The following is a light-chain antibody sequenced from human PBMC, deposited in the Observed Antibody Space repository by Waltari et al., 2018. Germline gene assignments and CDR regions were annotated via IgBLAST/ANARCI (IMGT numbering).Light chain of an antibody. V-gene: IGLV3-21*03. CDR2: DDG. J-gene: IGLJ2*01. CDR1: NIGRKS. CDR3: QGWIAINEPVL. Sequence: SYVLTQAPSVSVAPGKTAKLSCGGNNIGRKSVHWYQQKPGQAPILVVFDDGDRPSGTPGRFSGPNSGNTPTLTIRRAKAGERADYFCQGWIAINEPVLFGEGTKRTV.